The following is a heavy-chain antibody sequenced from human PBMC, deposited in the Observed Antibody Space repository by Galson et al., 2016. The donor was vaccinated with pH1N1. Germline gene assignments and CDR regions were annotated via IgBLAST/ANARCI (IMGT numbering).Heavy chain of an antibody. CDR3: ARQNDYVDYRDDAFDI. CDR1: GHKFTSSW. Sequence: QSGAEVKKPGESLKISCKGSGHKFTSSWIGWVRQMPGKGLEWMGIIYLGGSLIRYRPSFQGQVTISADKSVNIVYLEWGSLKASDTAMYYCARQNDYVDYRDDAFDIWGQGTMVTVSS. J-gene: IGHJ3*02. V-gene: IGHV5-51*01. D-gene: IGHD4-17*01. CDR2: IYLGGSLI.